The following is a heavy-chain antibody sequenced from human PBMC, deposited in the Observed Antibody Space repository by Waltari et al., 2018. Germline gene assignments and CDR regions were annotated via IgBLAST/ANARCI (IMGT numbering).Heavy chain of an antibody. D-gene: IGHD2-21*02. J-gene: IGHJ4*02. CDR2: IWVDGGNI. V-gene: IGHV3-33*01. Sequence: QVQLVESGGGVVPPGRSLRLPCAASGFPYRRSGMHWVRQAPGKGLEWVAAIWVDGGNIYYVDSVKGRFTISRDNSKNTLYLQMNSLRAEDTAVYYCAREAMTLYYFDYWGQGTLVTVSS. CDR1: GFPYRRSG. CDR3: AREAMTLYYFDY.